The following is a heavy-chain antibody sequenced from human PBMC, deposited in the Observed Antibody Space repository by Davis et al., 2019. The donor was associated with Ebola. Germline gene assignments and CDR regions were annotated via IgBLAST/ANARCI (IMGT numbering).Heavy chain of an antibody. Sequence: SVKVSCKASGGTFSSYAISWVRQAPGQGLEWMGGIIPIFGTANYAQKFQGRVTMTRDTSTSTVYMGLSSLRSEDTAVYYCATETYYDFWSGYYDYGMDVWGQGTTVTVSS. D-gene: IGHD3-3*01. V-gene: IGHV1-69*05. CDR1: GGTFSSYA. CDR2: IIPIFGTA. CDR3: ATETYYDFWSGYYDYGMDV. J-gene: IGHJ6*02.